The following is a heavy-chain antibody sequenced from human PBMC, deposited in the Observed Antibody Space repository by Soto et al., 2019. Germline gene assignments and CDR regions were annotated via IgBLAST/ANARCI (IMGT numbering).Heavy chain of an antibody. D-gene: IGHD3-16*01. CDR1: GGTFSSYA. CDR3: ATRGARLWGFDY. Sequence: QVQLVQSGAEVKKPGSSVKVSCKASGGTFSSYAISWVRQAPGQGLEWMGGIIPIFGTANYAKKFQGRVKITADESTSTAYMELSSLRSEDTAVYYCATRGARLWGFDYWGQGTLVTVSS. CDR2: IIPIFGTA. V-gene: IGHV1-69*01. J-gene: IGHJ4*02.